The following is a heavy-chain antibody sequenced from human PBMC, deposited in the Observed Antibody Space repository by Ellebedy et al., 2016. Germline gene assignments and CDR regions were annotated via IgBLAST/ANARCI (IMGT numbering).Heavy chain of an antibody. CDR3: ARGVPLLYCSSTSCPLDY. J-gene: IGHJ4*02. Sequence: SETLSLTCAVHSGSFSDYFRSWIRQPPGKGLEWIGEINHSGDTNYNPSLKSRVIISVETSKNQFSLKLTSVTAADTAVYDCARGVPLLYCSSTSCPLDYWGQGTLVTVSS. D-gene: IGHD2-2*01. V-gene: IGHV4-34*01. CDR1: SGSFSDYF. CDR2: INHSGDT.